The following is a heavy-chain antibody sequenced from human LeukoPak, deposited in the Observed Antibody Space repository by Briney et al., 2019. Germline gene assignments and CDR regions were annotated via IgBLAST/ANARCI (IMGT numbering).Heavy chain of an antibody. V-gene: IGHV3-23*01. CDR2: LSGSGAST. J-gene: IGHJ4*02. CDR1: GFTFSSYD. CDR3: AKGFYGSGTNNYFDY. Sequence: GGSLRLFCAASGFTFSSYDMSGVRQAPGKGREWVSGLSGSGASTYYADSVKGRFTISRDNSKRTLYLQMNNLRVEDTAVYYCAKGFYGSGTNNYFDYWGQGTLVTVSS. D-gene: IGHD3-10*01.